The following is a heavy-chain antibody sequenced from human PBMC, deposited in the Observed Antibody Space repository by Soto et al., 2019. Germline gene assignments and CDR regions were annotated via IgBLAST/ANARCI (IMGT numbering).Heavy chain of an antibody. CDR3: ARDRRDGYNPFDY. CDR1: GGTFSNYA. Sequence: QVQLVQSGAEVKKPGSAVKVSCKASGGTFSNYAINCVRQAPGQGLEWMGGIIPIHDTIYYERKFRGRVTISADEATGTAYIELSSLRSEDTAIYYCARDRRDGYNPFDYWGQGTLVTVSS. D-gene: IGHD5-12*01. CDR2: IIPIHDTI. J-gene: IGHJ4*02. V-gene: IGHV1-69*01.